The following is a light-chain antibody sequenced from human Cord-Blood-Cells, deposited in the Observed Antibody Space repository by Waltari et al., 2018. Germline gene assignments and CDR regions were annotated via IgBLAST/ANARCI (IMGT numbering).Light chain of an antibody. J-gene: IGLJ2*01. CDR3: SSYTSSSTLVV. Sequence: QSALTQPASVSGSPGQSITISCTGTSSDVGGYNYVSWYQQHPGKAPKLMIYDVSNRPSGFSNRFSGSKSGNTAALTISGLRAEDAADYYCSSYTSSSTLVVFGGGTKLPVL. CDR2: DVS. V-gene: IGLV2-14*01. CDR1: SSDVGGYNY.